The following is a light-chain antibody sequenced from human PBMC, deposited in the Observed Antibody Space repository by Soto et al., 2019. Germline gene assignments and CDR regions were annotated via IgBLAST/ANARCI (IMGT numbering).Light chain of an antibody. J-gene: IGKJ1*01. V-gene: IGKV3-15*01. CDR1: QSVGPN. Sequence: DIVMTQSPVTLSVSPGDRATLSCRASQSVGPNFAWFQQKPGQAPRLLIYGASAGATGIPDRFSGSGFGTEFTLTISSLQSEDLAVYYCQQYNNWPRTFGQGTKVEMK. CDR2: GAS. CDR3: QQYNNWPRT.